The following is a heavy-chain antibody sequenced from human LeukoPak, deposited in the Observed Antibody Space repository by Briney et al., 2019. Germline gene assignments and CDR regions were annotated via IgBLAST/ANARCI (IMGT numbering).Heavy chain of an antibody. V-gene: IGHV3-43*01. J-gene: IGHJ6*02. CDR1: GFTFDRHT. CDR2: IGWDGTNI. D-gene: IGHD3-3*01. Sequence: GGSLRLSCAASGFTFDRHTMHWVRQPPGKGPEWVSLIGWDGTNIDYADSVKGRFTISRDNSKNFVYLQMRSLRTEDTALYYCTKDMEWGMDVWGQGTTVIVSS. CDR3: TKDMEWGMDV.